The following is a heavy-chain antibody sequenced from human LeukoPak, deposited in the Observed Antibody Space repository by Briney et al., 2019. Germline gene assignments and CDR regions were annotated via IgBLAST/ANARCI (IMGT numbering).Heavy chain of an antibody. J-gene: IGHJ3*02. CDR1: GGTFSSYA. Sequence: GASVKVSCKASGGTFSSYAISWVRQAPGQGLEWMGGIIPIFGTANYAQKFQGRVTITADKSTSTAYMELSSLRSEDTAVYYCARDKGQQLADLDAFDIWGQGTMVTVSS. D-gene: IGHD6-13*01. CDR2: IIPIFGTA. V-gene: IGHV1-69*06. CDR3: ARDKGQQLADLDAFDI.